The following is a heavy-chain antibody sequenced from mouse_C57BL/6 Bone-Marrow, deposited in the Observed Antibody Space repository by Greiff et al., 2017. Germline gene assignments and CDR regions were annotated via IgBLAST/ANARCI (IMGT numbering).Heavy chain of an antibody. J-gene: IGHJ2*01. Sequence: QVQLQQSGAELARPGASVKLSCKASGYTFTSYGISWVKQRTGQGLEWIGEIYPRSGNTYYNEKFKGKATLTADKSSSTAYMELRSLTSEDSAVXFCARSGYSGYFDYWGQGTTLTVSS. D-gene: IGHD2-12*01. CDR2: IYPRSGNT. V-gene: IGHV1-81*01. CDR3: ARSGYSGYFDY. CDR1: GYTFTSYG.